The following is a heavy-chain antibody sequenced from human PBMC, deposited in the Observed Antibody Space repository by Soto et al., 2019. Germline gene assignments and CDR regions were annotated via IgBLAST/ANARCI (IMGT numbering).Heavy chain of an antibody. J-gene: IGHJ6*02. CDR1: RLTFSAHD. V-gene: IGHV3-33*01. CDR2: IWSDGSRG. D-gene: IGHD3-16*01. Sequence: QVQLVESGGGVVQPGTSLRLSCAASRLTFSAHDMHWVRQAPCKGLEWVALIWSDGSRGFYADSVKGRFTISRDNFKNTLYLQMNSLGAEDTAVYYCAGEPKGGAYDMDVWGQGTTVTVSS. CDR3: AGEPKGGAYDMDV.